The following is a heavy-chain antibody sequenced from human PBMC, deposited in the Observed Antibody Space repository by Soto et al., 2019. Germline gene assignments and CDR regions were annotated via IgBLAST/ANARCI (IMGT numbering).Heavy chain of an antibody. D-gene: IGHD3-10*01. J-gene: IGHJ6*02. CDR1: GFTFSSYD. CDR3: ARAVNYGSGSYYYYYYGMDV. CDR2: IGTAGDT. V-gene: IGHV3-13*01. Sequence: GGSLRLSCAASGFTFSSYDMHWVRQATGKGLEWVSAIGTAGDTYYPGSVKGQFTISRENAKTSLYLQMNSLRAEDTAVYYCARAVNYGSGSYYYYYYGMDVWGQGTTVTVSS.